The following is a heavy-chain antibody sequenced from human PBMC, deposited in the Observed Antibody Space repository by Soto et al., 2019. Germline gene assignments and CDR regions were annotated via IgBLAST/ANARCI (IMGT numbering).Heavy chain of an antibody. V-gene: IGHV5-51*01. CDR2: IYPGDSDT. J-gene: IGHJ4*02. D-gene: IGHD3-3*01. CDR1: GYSFTSYW. CDR3: ARQYYDFWSGYPQAHIDY. Sequence: PGESLKISCKGSGYSFTSYWIGWVRQMPGKGLEWMGIIYPGDSDTRYSPSFQGQVTISADKSISTAYLQWSSLKASDTAMYYCARQYYDFWSGYPQAHIDYWGQGTLVTVSS.